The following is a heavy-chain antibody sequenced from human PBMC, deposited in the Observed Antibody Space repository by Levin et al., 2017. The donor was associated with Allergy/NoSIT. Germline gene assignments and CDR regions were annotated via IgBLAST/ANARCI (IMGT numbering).Heavy chain of an antibody. J-gene: IGHJ4*02. CDR1: GGSISSGSYY. D-gene: IGHD5-12*01. Sequence: SCTVSGGSISSGSYYWSWIRQPAGKGLEWIGRIYTSGSTNYNPSLKSRVTISVDTSKNQFSLKLSSVTAADTAVYYCAAGEWGGYDVVGSFDYWGQGTLVTVSS. CDR2: IYTSGST. V-gene: IGHV4-61*02. CDR3: AAGEWGGYDVVGSFDY.